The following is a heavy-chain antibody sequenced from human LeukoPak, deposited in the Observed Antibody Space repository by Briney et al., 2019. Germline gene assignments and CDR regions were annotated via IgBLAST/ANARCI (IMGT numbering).Heavy chain of an antibody. Sequence: GGSLRLSCAASGFTFSDYGIHWVRQAPGQGLEWVALIWYDGSKKYYADSVKGRFTISRGNTKTTLYLQLNSLRADDTAVYYCARAHSSSSTFDLWGQGTLVTVSS. CDR3: ARAHSSSSTFDL. CDR2: IWYDGSKK. V-gene: IGHV3-33*01. D-gene: IGHD6-6*01. CDR1: GFTFSDYG. J-gene: IGHJ4*02.